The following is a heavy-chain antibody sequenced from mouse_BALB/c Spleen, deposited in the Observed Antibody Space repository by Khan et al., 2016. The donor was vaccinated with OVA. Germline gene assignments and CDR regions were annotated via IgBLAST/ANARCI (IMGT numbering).Heavy chain of an antibody. CDR2: IIYTGYT. CDR3: ARSTYRYAFVY. Sequence: MQLEESGPSLVKPSQTLSLTCSVTGDSITSGYWNWIRKFPGNKLEYMGYIIYTGYTYYNPSLHSRISITRHTSKNQYYLQLNSVTDEDTATYYCARSTYRYAFVYWGQGTLVTVSA. CDR1: GDSITSGY. V-gene: IGHV3-8*02. J-gene: IGHJ3*01. D-gene: IGHD2-12*01.